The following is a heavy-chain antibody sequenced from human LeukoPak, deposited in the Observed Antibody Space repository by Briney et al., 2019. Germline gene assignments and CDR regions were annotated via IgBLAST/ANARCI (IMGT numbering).Heavy chain of an antibody. D-gene: IGHD3-22*01. V-gene: IGHV3-7*01. CDR2: IKQHGSEK. CDR1: GFTFSIYW. J-gene: IGHJ4*02. CDR3: ARGLYYNDSSGYYN. Sequence: GGSLGLSCASSGFTFSIYWMSWVRQAPGKGLEWVANIKQHGSEKYYVESVKSRITVSRYKDKNSLYLQMNSLRAEDTAVYYCARGLYYNDSSGYYNWGQGTLVTVSS.